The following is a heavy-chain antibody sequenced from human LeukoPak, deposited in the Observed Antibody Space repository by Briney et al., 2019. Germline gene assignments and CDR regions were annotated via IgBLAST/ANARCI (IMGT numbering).Heavy chain of an antibody. CDR2: INTNTGNP. CDR1: GYTFTSYA. D-gene: IGHD6-19*01. Sequence: ASVKVSCKASGYTFTSYAMNWVGQAPGQGLEWMGWINTNTGNPTYAQGFTGRFVFSLDTSVSTAYLQISSLKAEDTAVYYCARIRDSSGWYRSYYFDYWGQGTLVTVSS. J-gene: IGHJ4*02. V-gene: IGHV7-4-1*02. CDR3: ARIRDSSGWYRSYYFDY.